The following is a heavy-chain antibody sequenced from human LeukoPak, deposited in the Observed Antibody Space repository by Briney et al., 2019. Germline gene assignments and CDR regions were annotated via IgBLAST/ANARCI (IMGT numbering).Heavy chain of an antibody. V-gene: IGHV4-39*01. CDR2: TYYGGDT. D-gene: IGHD6-25*01. CDR3: AAAFDY. Sequence: SETLSLTCTVSGGSISSSSYYWGWIRQPRGKGLEWIGNTYYGGDTYYNPSLKSRVTISVDTSKNQFSLELNSVTAADTAVYYCAAAFDYWGQGILVTVSS. CDR1: GGSISSSSYY. J-gene: IGHJ4*02.